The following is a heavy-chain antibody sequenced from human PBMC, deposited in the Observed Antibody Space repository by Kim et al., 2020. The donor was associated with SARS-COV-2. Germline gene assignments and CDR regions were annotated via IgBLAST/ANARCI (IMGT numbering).Heavy chain of an antibody. Sequence: APVKVSCKASGYTFTSYAMHWVRQAPGQRLEWIGWINAGNGNTKYSQKFQGRVTITRDTSASTAYMELSSLRSDDTAVYYCAIGLLNQLLFIAVADTFDYWGQGTLVTVSS. CDR3: AIGLLNQLLFIAVADTFDY. V-gene: IGHV1-3*01. D-gene: IGHD6-19*01. CDR1: GYTFTSYA. J-gene: IGHJ4*02. CDR2: INAGNGNT.